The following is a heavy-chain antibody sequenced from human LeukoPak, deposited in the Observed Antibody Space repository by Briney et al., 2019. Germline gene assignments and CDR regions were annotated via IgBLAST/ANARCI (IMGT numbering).Heavy chain of an antibody. CDR1: GASISNWY. CDR2: IYDSGTT. D-gene: IGHD6-19*01. J-gene: IGHJ4*02. V-gene: IGHV4-59*01. Sequence: PSETLSLTSSVSGASISNWYWSWIRQPPGKGLEWIGHIYDSGTTNYNPSLKTRVTISMDTSKNQVSLKLKSVTDADTAVYYCARETSLPGYSGGLGFNYWGQGTLVTVSS. CDR3: ARETSLPGYSGGLGFNY.